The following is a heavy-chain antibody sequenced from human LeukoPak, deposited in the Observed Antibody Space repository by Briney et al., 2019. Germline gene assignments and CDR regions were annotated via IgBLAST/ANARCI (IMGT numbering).Heavy chain of an antibody. V-gene: IGHV4-39*07. J-gene: IGHJ4*02. CDR3: ARALNPPTVTTEYFDY. Sequence: SETLSLTCTVSGGSISSSSYYWGWIRQPPGKGLEWIGSIYYSGSTYYNPSLKSRVTISVDTSKNQFSLKLSSVTAADTAVYYCARALNPPTVTTEYFDYWGQGTLVTVSS. CDR1: GGSISSSSYY. D-gene: IGHD4-17*01. CDR2: IYYSGST.